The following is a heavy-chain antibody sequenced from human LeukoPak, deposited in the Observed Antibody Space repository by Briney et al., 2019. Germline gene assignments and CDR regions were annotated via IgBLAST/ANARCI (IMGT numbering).Heavy chain of an antibody. Sequence: GGSLRLSCAASGFTFDDYAMHWVRQVPGKGLECVSLILGDGSSTNYADSVKGRFTISRDNSKNSLYLHMNSLRVEDTALYFCAKDRYSSSWYTIDYWGQGTLVTVSS. V-gene: IGHV3-43*02. CDR3: AKDRYSSSWYTIDY. J-gene: IGHJ4*02. D-gene: IGHD6-13*01. CDR1: GFTFDDYA. CDR2: ILGDGSST.